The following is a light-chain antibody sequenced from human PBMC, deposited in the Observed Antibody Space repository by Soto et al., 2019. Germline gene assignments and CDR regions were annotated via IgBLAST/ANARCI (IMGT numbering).Light chain of an antibody. Sequence: QSVLTQSPSASAAPGQSVAISCSGSSSSIGSNFVSWFQQLPGAAPKLLIHSDYHRPSGVPDRFSASKSGTSASLAIRGLRSDDEAVYYCICWDDSLRGWVFGGGTKVTVL. CDR3: ICWDDSLRGWV. J-gene: IGLJ3*02. CDR1: SSSIGSNF. CDR2: SDY. V-gene: IGLV1-47*02.